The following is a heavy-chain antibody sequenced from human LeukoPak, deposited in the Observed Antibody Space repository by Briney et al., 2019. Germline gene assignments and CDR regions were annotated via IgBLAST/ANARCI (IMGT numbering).Heavy chain of an antibody. CDR2: ISSSSSYI. CDR3: ARFSGPIDY. CDR1: GGSFSGYY. V-gene: IGHV3-21*01. J-gene: IGHJ4*02. D-gene: IGHD1-26*01. Sequence: ETLSLTCAVYGGSFSGYYWSWIRQPPGKGLEWVSSISSSSSYIYYADSVKGRFTISRDNAKNSLYLQMNSLRAEDTAAYYCARFSGPIDYWGQGTLVTVSS.